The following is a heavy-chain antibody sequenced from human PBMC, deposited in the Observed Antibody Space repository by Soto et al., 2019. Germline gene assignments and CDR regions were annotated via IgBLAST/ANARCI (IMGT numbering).Heavy chain of an antibody. J-gene: IGHJ5*02. CDR3: AKDRSTMSWFDP. Sequence: SETLSLTCAVSGASVRSYHWSWIRQAAGKGLEWIGRVQMSGTTNYNPSLKTRVTMSLDTSRNEVSLTMTSVTAADTAVYFCAKDRSTMSWFDPWGQGILVTVSS. V-gene: IGHV4-4*07. CDR2: VQMSGTT. CDR1: GASVRSYH. D-gene: IGHD1-1*01.